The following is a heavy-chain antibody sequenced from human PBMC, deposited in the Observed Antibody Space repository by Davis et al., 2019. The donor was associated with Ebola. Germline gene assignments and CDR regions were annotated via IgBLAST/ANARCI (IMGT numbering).Heavy chain of an antibody. D-gene: IGHD2-15*01. CDR2: ISSSSSYT. J-gene: IGHJ6*02. Sequence: GESLKISCAASGFTFSDYYMSWIRQAPGKGLEWVSYISSSSSYTNYADSVKGRFTISRDNAKNSLYLQMNSLRAEDTAVYYCAREVAATHYYYYYGMDVWGQGTTVTVSS. CDR3: AREVAATHYYYYYGMDV. V-gene: IGHV3-11*06. CDR1: GFTFSDYY.